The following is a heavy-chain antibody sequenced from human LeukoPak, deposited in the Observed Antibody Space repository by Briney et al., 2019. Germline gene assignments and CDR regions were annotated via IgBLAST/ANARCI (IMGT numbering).Heavy chain of an antibody. CDR2: ISAYNGNT. Sequence: ASVKVSFKASGYTFTSYGISWVRQAPGQGLGWMGWISAYNGNTNYTQKLQGRGTMTTDTSTSTAYMELRSLRSDDTAVYYCARDPTTVTVGYFDYWGQGTLVTASS. CDR1: GYTFTSYG. CDR3: ARDPTTVTVGYFDY. V-gene: IGHV1-18*01. D-gene: IGHD4-17*01. J-gene: IGHJ4*02.